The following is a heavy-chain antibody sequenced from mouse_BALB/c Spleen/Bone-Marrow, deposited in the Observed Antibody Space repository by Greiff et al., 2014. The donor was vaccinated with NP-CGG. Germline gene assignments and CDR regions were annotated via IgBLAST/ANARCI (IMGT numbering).Heavy chain of an antibody. V-gene: IGHV1-14*01. CDR3: ARSRNYRYVGDYAMDY. CDR1: GYTFTSYV. J-gene: IGHJ4*01. Sequence: SGPDLVKPGASVKMSCKASGYTFTSYVIHWVKQKPGQGLEWIGYIHPYNDGTRYNEKFKGKATLTSDKSSSTAYMELSSLTSEDSAVYYCARSRNYRYVGDYAMDYWGQGTSVTVSS. D-gene: IGHD2-14*01. CDR2: IHPYNDGT.